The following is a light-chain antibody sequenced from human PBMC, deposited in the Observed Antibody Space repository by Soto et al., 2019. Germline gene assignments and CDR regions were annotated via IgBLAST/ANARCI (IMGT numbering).Light chain of an antibody. Sequence: DIQMTQSPSSLSASVGDRVTITCRASQDISNYLAWYQQKPGKVPKLLIYGASTLRSGVPSRFSGSGSGTDFTLTSSSLQPEDVGTYYCQKHNSAPRTFGQGTKVEIK. CDR1: QDISNY. CDR2: GAS. J-gene: IGKJ1*01. CDR3: QKHNSAPRT. V-gene: IGKV1-27*01.